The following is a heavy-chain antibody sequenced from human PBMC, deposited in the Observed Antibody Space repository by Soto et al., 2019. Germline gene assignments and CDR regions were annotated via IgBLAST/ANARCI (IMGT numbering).Heavy chain of an antibody. Sequence: SETLSLTCSISGGSINSSSYFWGWVRQPPGKGLEWIGSIYYSGSTYYNPSLRSRVTISVDTSKNQFSLKLSSVTAADTAVFYCARHYSSGSRNWFDPWGQGTLVTVS. V-gene: IGHV4-39*01. CDR3: ARHYSSGSRNWFDP. CDR2: IYYSGST. D-gene: IGHD6-19*01. J-gene: IGHJ5*02. CDR1: GGSINSSSYF.